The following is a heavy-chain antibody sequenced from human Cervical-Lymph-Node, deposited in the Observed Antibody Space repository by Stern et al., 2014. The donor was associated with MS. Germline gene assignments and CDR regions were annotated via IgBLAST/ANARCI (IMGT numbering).Heavy chain of an antibody. J-gene: IGHJ4*02. D-gene: IGHD6-13*01. V-gene: IGHV1-69*12. CDR3: ATDQGGIALY. CDR1: GGTFSINT. CDR2: IIPMFGTP. Sequence: QDQLVQSGAEVKKPGSSVKVSCKASGGTFSINTISWVRQAPGQGLEWMGGIIPMFGTPNYAQKFQGRVTTTADESTSTVYLELSSLTSQDTAVYFCATDQGGIALYWGQGTLVTVSS.